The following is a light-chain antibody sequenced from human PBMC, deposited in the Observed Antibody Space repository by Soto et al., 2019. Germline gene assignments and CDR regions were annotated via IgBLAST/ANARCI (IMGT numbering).Light chain of an antibody. CDR3: QKYDSAPWT. V-gene: IGKV1-27*01. CDR2: AAF. J-gene: IGKJ1*01. Sequence: DLQMTQSPSSLSASVGDSVTITCRASQGISNFLAWYQQKPGKVPKPLIYAAFTLQSGVPSRFSGSGSGTDFTLTISSLQPEDVATYYCQKYDSAPWTFGQGTKVEIK. CDR1: QGISNF.